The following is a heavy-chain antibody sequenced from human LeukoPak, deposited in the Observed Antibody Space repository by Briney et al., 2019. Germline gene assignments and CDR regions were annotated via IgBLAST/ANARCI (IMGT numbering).Heavy chain of an antibody. D-gene: IGHD3-9*01. Sequence: PGRSLRLSCAVSGFTFDDYAMHWVRQVPGKGLEWVSGINWNSDSIGYADSVKGRFTISRDNAKKSLYPQMNSLRVDDSALYYCARVGYDFLTEYLPGSYYNYHMDVWGKGTTVTISS. J-gene: IGHJ6*03. CDR1: GFTFDDYA. V-gene: IGHV3-9*01. CDR3: ARVGYDFLTEYLPGSYYNYHMDV. CDR2: INWNSDSI.